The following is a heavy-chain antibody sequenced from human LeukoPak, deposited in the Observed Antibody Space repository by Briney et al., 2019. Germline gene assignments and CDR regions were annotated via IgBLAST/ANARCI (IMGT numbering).Heavy chain of an antibody. CDR2: VNNNGGIT. CDR3: ARGYYDFWSGYLYYFDS. J-gene: IGHJ4*02. V-gene: IGHV3-64*01. D-gene: IGHD3-3*01. CDR1: GFTFSSYT. Sequence: GGSLRLSCVASGFTFSSYTMHWVRQAPGKGLEYVSGVNNNGGITSYANSVKGRFTISRDISKNTLCLEMGRLRTEDMAVYYCARGYYDFWSGYLYYFDSWGQGTLVTVSS.